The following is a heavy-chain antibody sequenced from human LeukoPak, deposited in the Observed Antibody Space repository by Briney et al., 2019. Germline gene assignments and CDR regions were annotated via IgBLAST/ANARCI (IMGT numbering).Heavy chain of an antibody. CDR3: ARHNSGWYAARGGRQLDY. V-gene: IGHV3-23*01. CDR1: GFTFTNYA. CDR2: ITVGGSSS. Sequence: GGSLRLSCAASGFTFTNYAMSWVRQAPGKGLEWGSTITVGGSSSYYADSVKGRFTISRDNSKNTVYMQMNTLRAGDTAVYYCARHNSGWYAARGGRQLDYWGQGTLVTVSS. D-gene: IGHD6-19*01. J-gene: IGHJ4*02.